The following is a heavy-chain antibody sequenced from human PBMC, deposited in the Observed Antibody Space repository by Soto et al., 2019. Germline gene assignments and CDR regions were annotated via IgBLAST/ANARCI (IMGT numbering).Heavy chain of an antibody. Sequence: VKVSCTAPGYTFTCYYMHWVRQAPGQGLEWMGWINPNSGGTNYAQKFQGRVTMTRDTSISTAYMELSRLRSDDTAVYYCARPYYDFWSGYSSYNWFDPWGQGTLVTVSS. CDR3: ARPYYDFWSGYSSYNWFDP. CDR1: GYTFTCYY. CDR2: INPNSGGT. D-gene: IGHD3-3*01. V-gene: IGHV1-2*02. J-gene: IGHJ5*02.